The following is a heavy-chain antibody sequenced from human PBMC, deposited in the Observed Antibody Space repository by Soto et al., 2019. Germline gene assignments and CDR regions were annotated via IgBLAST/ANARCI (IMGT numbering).Heavy chain of an antibody. CDR3: ARDHSVSSTLFLSDY. D-gene: IGHD2-21*01. V-gene: IGHV3-48*01. J-gene: IGHJ4*02. CDR1: GFTFSSYS. CDR2: ISSSSSTI. Sequence: EVQLMESGGGLVQPGGSLRLSCAASGFTFSSYSMNWVRQAPGKGLEWVSYISSSSSTIYYADSVKGRFTISRDNAKNSLYLQMNSLRAEDTAVYYCARDHSVSSTLFLSDYWGQGTLVTVSS.